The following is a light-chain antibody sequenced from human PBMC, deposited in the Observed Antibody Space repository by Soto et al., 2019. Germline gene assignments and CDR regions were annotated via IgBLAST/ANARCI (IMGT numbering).Light chain of an antibody. CDR3: QQDYNLPA. CDR1: QSVSSSY. CDR2: GAS. V-gene: IGKV3D-7*01. J-gene: IGKJ1*01. Sequence: EIVLTHSPATLSFSPGERATLSCRASQSVSSSYLTWYQQKPGQAPRLLIYGASTRATSIPARFSGSGSGTDFTLTISSLQPEDFAVYYCQQDYNLPAFGQGTKV.